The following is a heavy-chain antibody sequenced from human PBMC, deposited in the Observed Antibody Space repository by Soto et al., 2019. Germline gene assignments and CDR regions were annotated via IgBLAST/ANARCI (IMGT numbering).Heavy chain of an antibody. J-gene: IGHJ6*02. D-gene: IGHD3-3*01. V-gene: IGHV1-46*01. CDR2: INPSGGST. CDR1: GYTFTSYY. Sequence: ASVKVSCKASGYTFTSYYMHCVRQAPGQGLEWMGIINPSGGSTSYAQKFQGRVTMTRDTSTSTVYMELSSLRSEDTAVYYCARDRYDFWSGYYPNYYYYGMDVWGQGTTVTVSS. CDR3: ARDRYDFWSGYYPNYYYYGMDV.